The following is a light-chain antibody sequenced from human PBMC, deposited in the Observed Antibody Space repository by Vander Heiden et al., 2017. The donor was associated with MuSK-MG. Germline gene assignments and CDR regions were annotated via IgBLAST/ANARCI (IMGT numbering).Light chain of an antibody. J-gene: IGKJ2*01. CDR2: AAS. CDR1: QSISSY. CDR3: QQSYSTPYT. V-gene: IGKV1-39*01. Sequence: DSHVTHFPPSLSASVGDRVTLTCRASQSISSYLTWYQQKPGKAPKLLIYAASSLQSGVPSRFSGSGSGTDFTLTISSLQPEDFATYYCQQSYSTPYTFGQGTKVEIK.